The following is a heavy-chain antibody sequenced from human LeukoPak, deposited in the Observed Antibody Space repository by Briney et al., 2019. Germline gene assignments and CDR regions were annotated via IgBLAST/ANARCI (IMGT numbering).Heavy chain of an antibody. V-gene: IGHV1-46*01. CDR1: RYTFTSYY. D-gene: IGHD1-26*01. Sequence: ASVKVSCKASRYTFTSYYMHWVRQAPGQGLEWMGIINPSGGSTSYAQKFQGRVTMTRDTSTSTVYMELSSLRSEDTAVYYCARADQLGATTTEFDYWGQGTLVTVSS. CDR3: ARADQLGATTTEFDY. CDR2: INPSGGST. J-gene: IGHJ4*02.